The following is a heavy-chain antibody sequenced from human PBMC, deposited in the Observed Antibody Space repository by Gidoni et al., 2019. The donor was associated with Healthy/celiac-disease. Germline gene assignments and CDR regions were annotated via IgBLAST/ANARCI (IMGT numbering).Heavy chain of an antibody. CDR1: GFTFSSYG. CDR2: ISYDGSNK. CDR3: AKGGWYYDILTGYLDV. D-gene: IGHD3-9*01. J-gene: IGHJ6*02. V-gene: IGHV3-30*18. Sequence: QVQLVESGGGVVQPGRSLRLSCAASGFTFSSYGMHWVRQAPGKGLEWVAVISYDGSNKYYADSVKGRFTISRDNSKNTLYLQMNSLRAEDTAVYYCAKGGWYYDILTGYLDVWGQGTTVTVSS.